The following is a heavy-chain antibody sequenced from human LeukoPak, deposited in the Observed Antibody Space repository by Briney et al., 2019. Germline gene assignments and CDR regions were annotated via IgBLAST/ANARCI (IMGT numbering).Heavy chain of an antibody. D-gene: IGHD2-8*01. CDR3: ARARIVLMVYAIMAAWFDP. Sequence: SETLSLTCTVSGGSITSYNWNWVRQPPGKGLEWIGYIFYSGSSIYNPSLKSRVTISVDTSKNQFSLKLSSVTAADTAVYYCARARIVLMVYAIMAAWFDPWGQGALVTVSS. J-gene: IGHJ5*02. V-gene: IGHV4-59*12. CDR1: GGSITSYN. CDR2: IFYSGSS.